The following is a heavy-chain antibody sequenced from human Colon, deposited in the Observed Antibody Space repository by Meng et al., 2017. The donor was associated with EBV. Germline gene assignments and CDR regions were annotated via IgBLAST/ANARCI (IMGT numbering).Heavy chain of an antibody. CDR2: CYYSGST. Sequence: HELGPGRVYPSEHLSLVCAFSGGSINNRCYFWGWIHQPRGKGREWIGSCYYSGSTNYNPSLKSRVTGSVDTSKIQFSLDLSSVTAADTAVYYCARDRILGYGDDKPFDYWGQGTLVTVSS. J-gene: IGHJ4*02. D-gene: IGHD4-17*01. V-gene: IGHV4-39*07. CDR3: ARDRILGYGDDKPFDY. CDR1: GGSINNRCYF.